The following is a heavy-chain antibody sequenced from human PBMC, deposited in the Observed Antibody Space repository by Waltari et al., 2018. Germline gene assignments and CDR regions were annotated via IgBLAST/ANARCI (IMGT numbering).Heavy chain of an antibody. J-gene: IGHJ3*01. Sequence: QVQLVQSGPEVKKTGASVTVSCTASGASFNANFVHWVRQVPGQGPQWMGWVTPKSGATKYAPKFQGRVSMTRDTSITTLYLELSSLRSDDTAIYYCARGLQTRKSGTYLNPFDLWGQGTKVTVSS. CDR1: GASFNANF. CDR2: VTPKSGAT. CDR3: ARGLQTRKSGTYLNPFDL. V-gene: IGHV1-2*02. D-gene: IGHD1-26*01.